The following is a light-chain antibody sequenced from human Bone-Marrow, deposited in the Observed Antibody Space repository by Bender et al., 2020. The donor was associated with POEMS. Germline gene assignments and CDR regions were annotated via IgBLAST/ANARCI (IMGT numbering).Light chain of an antibody. CDR3: YSYRGTNTYV. V-gene: IGLV2-14*03. CDR1: SSDIGAYNY. CDR2: DVS. J-gene: IGLJ1*01. Sequence: QSALTQPASVSGSPGQSITISCTGSSSDIGAYNYVSWYQQLPNKAPKLILFDVSHWPSGLSTRFSGSRSGNTASLTISGLQAEDEADYYCYSYRGTNTYVFGTGTKVTVL.